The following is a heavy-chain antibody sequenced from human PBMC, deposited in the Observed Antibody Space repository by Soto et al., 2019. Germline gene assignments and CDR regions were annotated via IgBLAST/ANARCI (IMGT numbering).Heavy chain of an antibody. CDR3: ARVGIGGGTPFDY. J-gene: IGHJ4*02. CDR1: GYTFSSFG. V-gene: IGHV1-18*01. D-gene: IGHD1-26*01. CDR2: ISAYNGNT. Sequence: QVQLVQSGAEVKKPGASVKVSCKASGYTFSSFGITWVRQAPGQGLEWMGWISAYNGNTNYAQKLQGRVTMTTDTSTSTADMELRRLRSDDTAVYYCARVGIGGGTPFDYWGQGTPVTVPS.